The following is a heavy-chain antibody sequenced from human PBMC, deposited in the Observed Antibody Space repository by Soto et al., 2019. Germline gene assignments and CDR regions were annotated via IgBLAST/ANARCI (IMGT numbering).Heavy chain of an antibody. CDR1: GFTFSTYA. D-gene: IGHD4-17*01. CDR2: ISNNAYNT. CDR3: AKGNYGDYVRLDY. Sequence: GGSLRLSCAAPGFTFSTYAMNWVRQAPGKGLEWVSSISNNAYNTYYADSVKGRFSISRDNSKNTLYLQMNSLRAEDTALYYCAKGNYGDYVRLDYWGQGTLVTVSS. J-gene: IGHJ4*02. V-gene: IGHV3-23*01.